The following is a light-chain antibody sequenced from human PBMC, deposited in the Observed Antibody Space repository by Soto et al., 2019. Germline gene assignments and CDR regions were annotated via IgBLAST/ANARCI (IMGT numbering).Light chain of an antibody. V-gene: IGLV2-14*01. Sequence: QSALTQPASVSGSPGQSITISCTGTSSDVGGYNYVSLYQQHPGKAPKLMIYEVSNRPSGVSNRFSGSKSGNTASLTISGLQAEDEADYYCSSYTSSSPYVFGPGTKVTVL. CDR2: EVS. CDR1: SSDVGGYNY. CDR3: SSYTSSSPYV. J-gene: IGLJ1*01.